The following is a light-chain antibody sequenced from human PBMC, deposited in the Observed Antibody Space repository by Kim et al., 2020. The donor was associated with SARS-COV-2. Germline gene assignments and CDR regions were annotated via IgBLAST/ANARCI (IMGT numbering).Light chain of an antibody. CDR2: AAS. CDR1: QSISNY. V-gene: IGKV1-39*01. Sequence: SSVGDKATITCRASQSISNYLNWYQQKPVKAPKLLIYAASSLQSGVPSRFSGSGSGTDFTLTISSLQPEDFATYYCQQSYSTPRTFGQGTKVDIK. CDR3: QQSYSTPRT. J-gene: IGKJ1*01.